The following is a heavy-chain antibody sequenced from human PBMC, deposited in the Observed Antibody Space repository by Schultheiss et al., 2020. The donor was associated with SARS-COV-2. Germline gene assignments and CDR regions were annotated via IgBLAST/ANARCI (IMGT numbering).Heavy chain of an antibody. D-gene: IGHD3-9*01. CDR1: GFTFSSYG. V-gene: IGHV3-30*18. CDR3: AKGGRLRYFDWLLGY. CDR2: ISYDGSNK. Sequence: GGSLRLSCAASGFTFSSYGMHWVRQAPGKGLEWVAVISYDGSNKYYADSVKGRFTISRDNSKNTLYLQMNSLRAEDTAVYYCAKGGRLRYFDWLLGYWGQGTLVTVSS. J-gene: IGHJ4*02.